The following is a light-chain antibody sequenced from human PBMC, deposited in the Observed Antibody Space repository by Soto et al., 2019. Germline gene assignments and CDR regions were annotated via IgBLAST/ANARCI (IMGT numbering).Light chain of an antibody. J-gene: IGLJ1*01. CDR1: SSDVGGYNY. Sequence: QSALTQPASLSGSPGQSITISFTGTSSDVGGYNYVSCYQQHPGKAPKFMICEVNTRPSGISNRFSGSKSGDTASLTISGLQAEDEADYLCCSSVGTVAYVFRTGTKVTVL. CDR2: EVN. V-gene: IGLV2-14*01. CDR3: CSSVGTVAYV.